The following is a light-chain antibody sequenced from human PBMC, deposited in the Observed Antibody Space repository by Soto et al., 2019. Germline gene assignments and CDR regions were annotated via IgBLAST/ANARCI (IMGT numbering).Light chain of an antibody. CDR2: GAS. J-gene: IGKJ1*01. V-gene: IGKV3-20*01. CDR3: QQYGSSPTWT. Sequence: ESVLTQSPGTLSLSPGERATLSCRASQSVSSNYLAWYQQKPGQAPRLLIYGASTRATGIPDRFSGSGSGTDFTLTISRLEPEDSAVYYCQQYGSSPTWTFGQVTEVDI. CDR1: QSVSSNY.